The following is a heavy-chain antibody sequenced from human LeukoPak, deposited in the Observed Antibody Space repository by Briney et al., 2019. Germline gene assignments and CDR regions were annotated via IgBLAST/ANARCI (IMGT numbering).Heavy chain of an antibody. V-gene: IGHV1-2*02. Sequence: GASVKVSCKASGYTFSGYYMHWVRQAPGQGLEWMGWINPNSGGTNYAQKFQGRVTMTRDTSISTAYMDLSRLRSDDTAVYYCARDSSNWDHAYWGQGNLVTVSS. CDR2: INPNSGGT. D-gene: IGHD4-11*01. CDR1: GYTFSGYY. J-gene: IGHJ4*02. CDR3: ARDSSNWDHAY.